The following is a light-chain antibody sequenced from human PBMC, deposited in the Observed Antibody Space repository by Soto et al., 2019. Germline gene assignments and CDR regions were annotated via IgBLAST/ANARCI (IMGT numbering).Light chain of an antibody. CDR2: GAS. CDR1: QNIENH. CDR3: QQYAYWWA. V-gene: IGKV3-15*01. J-gene: IGKJ1*01. Sequence: EIVMTQSPATLSVSPGERATLSCRASQNIENHLAWYQQAPGQAPRLLIHGASTRATGIPTRFSGSGSGTEFTLTISSLQSEDFAVYYCQQYAYWWAFDQGTKVDIK.